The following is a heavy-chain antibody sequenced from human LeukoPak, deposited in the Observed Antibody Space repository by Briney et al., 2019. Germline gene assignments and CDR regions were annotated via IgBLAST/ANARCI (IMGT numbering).Heavy chain of an antibody. CDR3: ARVSPWSSSWYYFDY. V-gene: IGHV4-59*01. CDR1: GGSISSYY. CDR2: IYYGGST. D-gene: IGHD6-13*01. J-gene: IGHJ4*02. Sequence: SETLSLTCTVSGGSISSYYWSWIRQPPGKGLEWIGYIYYGGSTNYNPSLKSRVTISVDTSKNQFSLKLSSVTAADTAVYCCARVSPWSSSWYYFDYWGQGTLVTVSS.